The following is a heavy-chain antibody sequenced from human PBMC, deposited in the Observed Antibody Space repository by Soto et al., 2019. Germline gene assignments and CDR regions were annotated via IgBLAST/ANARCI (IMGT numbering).Heavy chain of an antibody. CDR3: AGGRRDDGDPGDAFDL. CDR1: GGTFSSYA. CDR2: IIPIFGTA. J-gene: IGHJ3*01. Sequence: QVQLVQSGAEVKKPGSSVKVSCKASGGTFSSYAISWVRQAPGQGLEWMGGIIPIFGTANYAQKFQGRVTRIWGTSNCAMRFQGRVTITGDESASTAYMELSGLRSEATAVYYCAGGRRDDGDPGDAFDLWGQGTMVTVSS. V-gene: IGHV1-69*12. D-gene: IGHD4-17*01.